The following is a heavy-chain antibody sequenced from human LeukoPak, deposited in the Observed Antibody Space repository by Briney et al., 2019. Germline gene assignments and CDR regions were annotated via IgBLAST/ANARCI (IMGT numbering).Heavy chain of an antibody. J-gene: IGHJ4*02. Sequence: GGSLRLSWAASGFTFSSYAMSWVRQAPGKGLEWVSAISGSGGSTYYADSVKGRFTISRDNSKNTLYPQMNSLRAEDTAVYYCARDIAAAGSAGLDYWGQGTLVTVSS. D-gene: IGHD6-13*01. V-gene: IGHV3-23*01. CDR3: ARDIAAAGSAGLDY. CDR1: GFTFSSYA. CDR2: ISGSGGST.